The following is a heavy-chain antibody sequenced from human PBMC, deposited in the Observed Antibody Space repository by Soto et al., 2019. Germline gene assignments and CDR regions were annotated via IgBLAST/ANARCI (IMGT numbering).Heavy chain of an antibody. D-gene: IGHD6-13*01. CDR2: IIPIFGTA. CDR1: GGTFSSYA. CDR3: ASPKSSIRYSQDWYFDL. Sequence: QVQLVQSGAEVKKPGSSVKVSCKASGGTFSSYAISWVRQAPGQGLEWMGGIIPIFGTANYAQKFQGRVTITAGEPTSTAYIELSSLRSEDTAVYYSASPKSSIRYSQDWYFDLWGRGTLVTVSS. V-gene: IGHV1-69*12. J-gene: IGHJ2*01.